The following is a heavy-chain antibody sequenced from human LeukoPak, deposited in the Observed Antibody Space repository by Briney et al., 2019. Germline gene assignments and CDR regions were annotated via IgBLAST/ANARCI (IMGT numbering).Heavy chain of an antibody. V-gene: IGHV3-23*01. J-gene: IGHJ4*02. CDR3: AKKAYCGGDCYSLPFDY. D-gene: IGHD2-21*02. CDR1: GFTFSSYG. CDR2: ISGSGGST. Sequence: PGGSLRLSCAASGFTFSSYGMSWVRQAPGKGLEWVSAISGSGGSTYYADSVKGRFTISRDNSKNTLFLQMNGLRAEDTAVYYCAKKAYCGGDCYSLPFDYWGQGTLVTVSS.